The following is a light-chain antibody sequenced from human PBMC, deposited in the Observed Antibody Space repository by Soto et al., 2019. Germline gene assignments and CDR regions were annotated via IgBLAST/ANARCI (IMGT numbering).Light chain of an antibody. CDR1: SSNIGKNY. J-gene: IGLJ7*01. V-gene: IGLV1-51*01. Sequence: QSVLTQPPSMSATPGQKVTISCSGGSSNIGKNYVSWYQQLPGTAPKLLIYDNNKRPSGIPDRFSGSKSGTSATLGITGLQAGDESDYYCGTWDSNLNVGFFGAGTQLTVL. CDR2: DNN. CDR3: GTWDSNLNVGF.